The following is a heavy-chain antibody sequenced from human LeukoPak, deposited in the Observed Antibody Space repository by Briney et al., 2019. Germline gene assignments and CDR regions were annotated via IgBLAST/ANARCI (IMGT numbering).Heavy chain of an antibody. CDR3: ARQPAMVTYYFDY. CDR1: GFTFSSYA. CDR2: ISYDGSNK. D-gene: IGHD5-18*01. J-gene: IGHJ4*02. Sequence: GRSLRLSCAASGFTFSSYAMHWVRQAPGKGLEWVAVISYDGSNKYYADSVKGRFTISRDNSKNMLYLQMNSLRAEDTAVYYCARQPAMVTYYFDYWGQGTLVTVSS. V-gene: IGHV3-30*04.